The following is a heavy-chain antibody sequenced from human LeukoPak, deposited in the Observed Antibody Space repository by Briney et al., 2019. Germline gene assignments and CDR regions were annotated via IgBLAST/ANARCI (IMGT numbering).Heavy chain of an antibody. D-gene: IGHD4-17*01. CDR1: GESFSGYY. V-gene: IGHV4-34*01. CDR2: INHSGST. J-gene: IGHJ4*02. Sequence: PSETLSLTCAVYGESFSGYYWSWIRQPPGKGLEWIGEINHSGSTNYNPSLKSRVTISVDTSKNQFSLKLSSVTAADTAVYYCALRGTVPYYFDYWGQGTLVTVSS. CDR3: ALRGTVPYYFDY.